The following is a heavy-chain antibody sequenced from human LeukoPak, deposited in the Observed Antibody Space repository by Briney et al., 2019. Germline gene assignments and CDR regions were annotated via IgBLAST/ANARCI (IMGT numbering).Heavy chain of an antibody. CDR2: VDHSGST. V-gene: IGHV4-38-2*02. J-gene: IGHJ6*03. CDR3: ARYPGYYYYYMDV. CDR1: GYSISSGYY. Sequence: PSETLSLTCTVSGYSISSGYYWGWIRQPPGKGLEWTGSVDHSGSTYYNPSLKSRITISLDTSKNQFSLKLSSVTAADTAVYYCARYPGYYYYYMDVWGKGTTVTVSS.